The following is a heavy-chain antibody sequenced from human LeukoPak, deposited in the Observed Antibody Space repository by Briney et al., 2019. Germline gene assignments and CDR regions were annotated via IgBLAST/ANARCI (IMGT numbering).Heavy chain of an antibody. J-gene: IGHJ4*02. V-gene: IGHV3-30-3*01. Sequence: GGPLRLSCAASGFTFSSYAMHWVRQAPGKGLEWVAVISYDGSNKYYADSVKGRFTISRDNSKNTLYLQMDSLRAEDTAVYYCARDALLWFGEKSDYWGQGALVTVSS. CDR2: ISYDGSNK. D-gene: IGHD3-10*01. CDR1: GFTFSSYA. CDR3: ARDALLWFGEKSDY.